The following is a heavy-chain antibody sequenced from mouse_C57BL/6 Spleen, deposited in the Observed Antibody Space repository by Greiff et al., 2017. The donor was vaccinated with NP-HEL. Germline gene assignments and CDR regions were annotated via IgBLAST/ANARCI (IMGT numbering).Heavy chain of an antibody. Sequence: VQLKASGAELVRPGASVKLSCTASGFNIKDDYMHWVKQRPEQGLEWIGWIDPENGDTEYASKFQGKATITADTSSNTAYLQLSSLTSEDTAVYYCTTYSNYKAWFAYWGQGTLVTVSA. CDR3: TTYSNYKAWFAY. CDR1: GFNIKDDY. V-gene: IGHV14-4*01. D-gene: IGHD2-5*01. CDR2: IDPENGDT. J-gene: IGHJ3*01.